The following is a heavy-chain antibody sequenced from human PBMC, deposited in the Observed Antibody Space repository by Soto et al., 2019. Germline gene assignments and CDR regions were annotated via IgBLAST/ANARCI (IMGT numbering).Heavy chain of an antibody. V-gene: IGHV3-74*01. Sequence: EVQLVESGGGLVQPGGSLRLSCAASGFTFSNFWMHWVRQVPGKGLVWVSRINSDGSFTYYADSVKGRFTISRDNAKNTLDLQMNSLRADDTAMYYCPRDHRSSGWSRGGTGPDYWGQGTLVTVSS. J-gene: IGHJ4*02. CDR3: PRDHRSSGWSRGGTGPDY. CDR2: INSDGSFT. D-gene: IGHD6-19*01. CDR1: GFTFSNFW.